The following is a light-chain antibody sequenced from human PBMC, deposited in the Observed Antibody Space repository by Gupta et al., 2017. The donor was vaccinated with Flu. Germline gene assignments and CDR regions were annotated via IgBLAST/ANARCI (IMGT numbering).Light chain of an antibody. CDR3: QQDGSSPFT. Sequence: GTLLLSPGERATRSCRASHRIRRSYLAWYQQKPGQAPRLLIYGASSRATGIPDRFSGSGSGTDFTLTISRLEPEDFAVYSCQQDGSSPFTFGPGTKVDIK. CDR2: GAS. V-gene: IGKV3-20*01. J-gene: IGKJ3*01. CDR1: HRIRRSY.